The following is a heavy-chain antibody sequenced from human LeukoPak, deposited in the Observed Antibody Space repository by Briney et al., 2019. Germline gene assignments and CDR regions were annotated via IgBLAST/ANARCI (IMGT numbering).Heavy chain of an antibody. CDR2: ISYDGNNK. Sequence: GGSLRLSCAASGFTFSSYAMHWVRQAPGKGLEWVAVISYDGNNKYYADSVKGRFTISRDNSKNTLYLQMNSLRAEDTAVYYCARAPIRYYDFWSGYSFRGMDVWGQGTTVTVSS. J-gene: IGHJ6*02. D-gene: IGHD3-3*01. CDR1: GFTFSSYA. CDR3: ARAPIRYYDFWSGYSFRGMDV. V-gene: IGHV3-30-3*01.